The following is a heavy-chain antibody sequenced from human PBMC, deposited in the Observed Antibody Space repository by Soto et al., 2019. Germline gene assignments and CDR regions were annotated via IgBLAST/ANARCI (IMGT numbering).Heavy chain of an antibody. CDR1: GFTFSSFG. Sequence: GGSLRLSCAASGFTFSSFGMHWVRQAPGKGLEWVAVIAYDGSNKYYADSVKGRFTISRDNSKNTLYLHMNGLRAEDTAVYYCAKETDCSGGICFVDWGQGTLVTVSS. D-gene: IGHD2-15*01. CDR3: AKETDCSGGICFVD. CDR2: IAYDGSNK. V-gene: IGHV3-30*18. J-gene: IGHJ4*02.